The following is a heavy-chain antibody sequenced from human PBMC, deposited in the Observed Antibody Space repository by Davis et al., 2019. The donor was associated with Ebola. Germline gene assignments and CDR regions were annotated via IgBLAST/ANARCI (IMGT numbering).Heavy chain of an antibody. V-gene: IGHV6-1*01. Sequence: MPSETLSLTCAISGDSVSSNSAAWNWIRQSPSRGLEWLGRTYYRSRWYNDYAVSVKSRITINPDTFKNQFSLQLNSVTPEDTAVYYCARRSGWYARWDYGMDVWGQGTTVTVSS. J-gene: IGHJ6*02. CDR3: ARRSGWYARWDYGMDV. CDR2: TYYRSRWYN. D-gene: IGHD6-19*01. CDR1: GDSVSSNSAA.